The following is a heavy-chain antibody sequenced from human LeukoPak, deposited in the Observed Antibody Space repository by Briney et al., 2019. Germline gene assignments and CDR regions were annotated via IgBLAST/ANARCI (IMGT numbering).Heavy chain of an antibody. CDR3: ARVKGAFGEEFDAFDI. CDR2: IYSGGST. Sequence: GGSLRLSCAASGFTVSSNYTSWVRQAPGKGLEWVSVIYSGGSTYYADSVKGRFTISRDNSKNTLYLQMNSLRAEDTAVYYCARVKGAFGEEFDAFDIWGQGTMVTVSS. CDR1: GFTVSSNY. J-gene: IGHJ3*02. D-gene: IGHD3-10*01. V-gene: IGHV3-53*01.